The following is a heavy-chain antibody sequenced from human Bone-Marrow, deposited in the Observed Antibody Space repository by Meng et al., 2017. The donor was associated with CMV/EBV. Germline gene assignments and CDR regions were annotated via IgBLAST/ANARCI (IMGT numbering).Heavy chain of an antibody. D-gene: IGHD3-10*01. CDR3: ARGKSVNGNAAGS. CDR2: IKLDGSET. CDR1: GFTFSSYA. J-gene: IGHJ4*02. Sequence: GESLKISCAASGFTFSSYAMSWVRQAPGKGLEWVANIKLDGSETHYVDSVKGRFTISRDNAKNSLYLQMDSLRAEDTAVYYCARGKSVNGNAAGSWGQGTLVTVSS. V-gene: IGHV3-7*01.